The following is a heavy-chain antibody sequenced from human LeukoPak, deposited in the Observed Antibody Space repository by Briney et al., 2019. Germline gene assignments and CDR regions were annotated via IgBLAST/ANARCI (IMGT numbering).Heavy chain of an antibody. CDR2: THVAGGE. CDR3: ANRGS. J-gene: IGHJ4*02. V-gene: IGHV3-66*02. CDR1: GFTFDDYG. Sequence: GGSLRLSCAASGFTFDDYGMSWVRQAPGKGLVWVSMTHVAGGEFYADSVKGRFTLSIDGSKNTLYLQMNSLRIEDTAVYYCANRGSWGQGTLVTVSS.